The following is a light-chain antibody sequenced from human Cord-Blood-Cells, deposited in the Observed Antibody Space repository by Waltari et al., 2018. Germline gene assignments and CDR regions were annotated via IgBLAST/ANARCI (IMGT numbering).Light chain of an antibody. CDR2: EVS. Sequence: QSALTQPPSVSGSPGQSVTISCTGTSSDVGSYNPLSWYQQPPGTAPKLMIYEVSNRPSGVPDRFSGSKSGNTASLTISGLQAEDEADYYCSSYTSSSTFVFGGGTKLTVL. V-gene: IGLV2-18*02. CDR1: SSDVGSYNP. J-gene: IGLJ2*01. CDR3: SSYTSSSTFV.